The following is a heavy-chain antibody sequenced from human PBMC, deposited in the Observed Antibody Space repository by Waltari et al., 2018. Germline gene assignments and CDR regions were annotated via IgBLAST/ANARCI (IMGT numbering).Heavy chain of an antibody. D-gene: IGHD3-22*01. J-gene: IGHJ4*02. Sequence: QVQLQESGPGLVKPSETLSLTCTVSGASINGFFWNWIRQPAGKGLEWIGRIQSGGSSDYNDSLKSRVTLSVDTSKNQLSLRVRSVTAADTAVYYCAREETYYYDSSVYFDYWGQGALVTVSS. CDR3: AREETYYYDSSVYFDY. CDR2: IQSGGSS. V-gene: IGHV4-4*07. CDR1: GASINGFF.